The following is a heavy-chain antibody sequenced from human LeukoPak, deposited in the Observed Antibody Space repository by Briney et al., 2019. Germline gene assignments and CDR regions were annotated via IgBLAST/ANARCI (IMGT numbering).Heavy chain of an antibody. CDR1: GGTFSSYT. Sequence: SVKLSCKASGGTFSSYTISWVRQAPGQGLEWMGRIIPILGIANYAQKFQGRVTIAADKSTSTAYMELSSLRSEDTAVYYCASRPTYGGNAHRDHDYWGAGTLVTVSS. CDR3: ASRPTYGGNAHRDHDY. D-gene: IGHD4-23*01. J-gene: IGHJ4*02. V-gene: IGHV1-69*02. CDR2: IIPILGIA.